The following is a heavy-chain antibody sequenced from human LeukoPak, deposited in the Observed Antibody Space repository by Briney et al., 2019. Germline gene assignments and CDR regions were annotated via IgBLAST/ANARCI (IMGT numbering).Heavy chain of an antibody. Sequence: GASVKVSCKASGYTFTSYDINWVRQATGQGLEWMGWMNPNSGNTGYAQKFQGRVTMTRNTSISTAYMELSSLRSEDTAVYYCATEVVTYGDSAKYFDYWGQGTLVTVSS. J-gene: IGHJ4*02. CDR3: ATEVVTYGDSAKYFDY. D-gene: IGHD4-17*01. V-gene: IGHV1-8*01. CDR2: MNPNSGNT. CDR1: GYTFTSYD.